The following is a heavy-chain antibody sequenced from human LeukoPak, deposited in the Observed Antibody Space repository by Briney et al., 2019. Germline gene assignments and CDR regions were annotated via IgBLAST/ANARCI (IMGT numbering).Heavy chain of an antibody. J-gene: IGHJ6*03. CDR2: INRSGST. Sequence: SETLSLTCAVYGGSFSGYSWSWIRQPPGKGLEWIGEINRSGSTNYNPSLKSRVTISVDTSKNQFSLKLNSVTAADTAVYYCARDLQGWNDYYYYYYMDVWGKGTTVTVSS. V-gene: IGHV4-34*01. CDR1: GGSFSGYS. D-gene: IGHD1-1*01. CDR3: ARDLQGWNDYYYYYYMDV.